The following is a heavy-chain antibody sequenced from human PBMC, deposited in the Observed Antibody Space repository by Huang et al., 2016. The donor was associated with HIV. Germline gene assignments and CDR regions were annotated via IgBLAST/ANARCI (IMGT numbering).Heavy chain of an antibody. D-gene: IGHD3-22*01. CDR3: VRQTFYYDSGGYPPDY. V-gene: IGHV4-39*01. Sequence: HLQESGPGLVKPSETLSLTCSVSGGSIKSTNFYWGWIRQPPGKGLEWIGSIYNSGDTSYNPSLKSRVTMCVDTSKKQFSLKLNFETAADTAIYYCVRQTFYYDSGGYPPDYWGQGTLVIVSS. J-gene: IGHJ4*02. CDR2: IYNSGDT. CDR1: GGSIKSTNFY.